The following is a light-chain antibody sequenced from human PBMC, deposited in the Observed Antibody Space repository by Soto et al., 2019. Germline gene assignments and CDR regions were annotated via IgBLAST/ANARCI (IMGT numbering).Light chain of an antibody. V-gene: IGLV7-46*01. CDR1: TGAVTSGHY. Sequence: QTVVTQEPSLTVSPGGTVTLTCGSSTGAVTSGHYPYWFQQKPGQAPRTLIYDTSNKHSWTPARFSGSLLGGKAALTLSGAQPEDEAVYYCLLSYSGAHVVFGGGTKVTVL. CDR2: DTS. J-gene: IGLJ2*01. CDR3: LLSYSGAHVV.